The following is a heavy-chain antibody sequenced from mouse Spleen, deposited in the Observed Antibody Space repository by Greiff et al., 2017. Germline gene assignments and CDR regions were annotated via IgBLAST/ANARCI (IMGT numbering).Heavy chain of an antibody. CDR1: GYTFTSYW. D-gene: IGHD1-1*01. V-gene: IGHV1-7*01. J-gene: IGHJ2*01. CDR2: INPSSGYT. CDR3: ARCYYDGSYFDY. Sequence: QVQLQQSGAELVRPGSSVKLSCKASGYTFTSYWMHWVKQRPGQGLEWIGYINPSSGYTKYNQKFKDKATLTADKSSSTAYMQLSSLTYEDSAVYYCARCYYDGSYFDYWGQGTTLTVSS.